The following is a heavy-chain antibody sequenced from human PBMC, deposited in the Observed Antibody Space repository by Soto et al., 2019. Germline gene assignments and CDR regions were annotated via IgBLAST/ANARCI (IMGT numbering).Heavy chain of an antibody. D-gene: IGHD5-12*01. V-gene: IGHV3-7*01. Sequence: LRLSCAASGFTFSNYWLSWVRQAPGKGLEWVANIKKDGSEKYYVGSVVGRFTISRDNAENSLYLQVNSLRAEDTAVYYCARLYLAATITSLDYWGQGTLVTVSS. CDR2: IKKDGSEK. J-gene: IGHJ4*02. CDR3: ARLYLAATITSLDY. CDR1: GFTFSNYW.